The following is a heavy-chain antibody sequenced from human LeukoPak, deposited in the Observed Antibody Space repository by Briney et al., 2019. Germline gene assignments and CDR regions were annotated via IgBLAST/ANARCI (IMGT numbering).Heavy chain of an antibody. CDR1: GFTFDDYA. Sequence: GRSLRLSCAASGFTFDDYAMHWVRQAPGKGLEWVSGISWNSGSIGYADSVKGRFTISRDNAKNSLYLQMNSLRAEDMALYYCAKAPFGELYGWLDPWGQGTLVTVSS. CDR3: AKAPFGELYGWLDP. D-gene: IGHD3-10*01. V-gene: IGHV3-9*03. CDR2: ISWNSGSI. J-gene: IGHJ5*02.